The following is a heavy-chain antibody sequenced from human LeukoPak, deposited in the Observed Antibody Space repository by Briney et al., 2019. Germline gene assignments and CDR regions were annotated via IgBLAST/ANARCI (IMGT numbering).Heavy chain of an antibody. CDR3: AKPDVPGSDIVATMTFDY. D-gene: IGHD5-12*01. CDR1: GFTFSSYA. J-gene: IGHJ4*02. CDR2: ISGSGGST. Sequence: GGSLRLSCAASGFTFSSYAMSWVRQAPGKGLEWVSAISGSGGSTYYADSVKGRFTISRDNSKNTLYLQMNSLRAEDTAVYYCAKPDVPGSDIVATMTFDYWGQGTLVTVSS. V-gene: IGHV3-23*01.